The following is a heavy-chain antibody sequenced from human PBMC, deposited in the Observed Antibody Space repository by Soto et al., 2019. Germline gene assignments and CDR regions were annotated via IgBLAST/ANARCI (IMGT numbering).Heavy chain of an antibody. Sequence: GGSLRLSCAASGFTFSNAWMSWVRQAPGKGLEWVGRIKSKTDGGTTDYAAPVKGRFTISRDDSKNTLYLQMNSLKTEDTAVYYCTTRSGGSGAWTYYGMEVWGKGPRSPSPQ. CDR2: IKSKTDGGTT. D-gene: IGHD3-10*01. J-gene: IGHJ6*01. V-gene: IGHV3-15*01. CDR3: TTRSGGSGAWTYYGMEV. CDR1: GFTFSNAW.